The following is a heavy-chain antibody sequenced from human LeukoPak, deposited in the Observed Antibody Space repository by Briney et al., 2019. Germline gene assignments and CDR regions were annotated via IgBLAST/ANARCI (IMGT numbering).Heavy chain of an antibody. CDR3: ARVFGVSLRKRYYYMDV. V-gene: IGHV4-34*01. Sequence: NPSETLSLTCAVYGGSFSGYYWSWIRQPSGKGLEWIGEINHSGSTNYNPSLKSRVTISVDTSKNQFSLKLSSVTAADTAVYYCARVFGVSLRKRYYYMDVWGKGTTVTVSS. CDR1: GGSFSGYY. J-gene: IGHJ6*03. D-gene: IGHD3-10*01. CDR2: INHSGST.